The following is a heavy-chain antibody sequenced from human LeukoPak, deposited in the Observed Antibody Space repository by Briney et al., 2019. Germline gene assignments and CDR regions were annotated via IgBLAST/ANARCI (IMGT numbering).Heavy chain of an antibody. CDR1: GFSFSRYE. CDR3: AREEYQVLLD. Sequence: GGSLRLSCATSGFSFSRYEMNWVRQAPGKGLEWVAYTDSRSSTIYYADSMKGRFTISRDNAKNSLYLQMNSLRVGDTAIYYCAREEYQVLLDWGQGILVTVAS. V-gene: IGHV3-48*03. D-gene: IGHD2-15*01. J-gene: IGHJ4*02. CDR2: TDSRSSTI.